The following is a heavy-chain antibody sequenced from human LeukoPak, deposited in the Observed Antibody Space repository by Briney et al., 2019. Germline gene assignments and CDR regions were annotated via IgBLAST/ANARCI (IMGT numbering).Heavy chain of an antibody. CDR1: GYTFISYY. D-gene: IGHD3-22*01. CDR3: ARGQSYYDSSAYYYEGDAFDI. V-gene: IGHV1-46*01. Sequence: ASVKVSCKASGYTFISYYMHWVRQAPGQGLEWMGIINPSGGSTSYAQKFQGRVTMTRDMSTSTVYMELSSLRSEDTAVYYCARGQSYYDSSAYYYEGDAFDIWGQETMVTVSS. CDR2: INPSGGST. J-gene: IGHJ3*02.